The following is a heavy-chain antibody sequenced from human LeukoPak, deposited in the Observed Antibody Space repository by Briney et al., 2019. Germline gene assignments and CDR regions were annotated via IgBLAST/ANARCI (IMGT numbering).Heavy chain of an antibody. CDR1: EFTFSHYA. D-gene: IGHD2-2*01. Sequence: GGSLRLSRAASEFTFSHYAMNWVRQAPGKGLEWVSYINDVSSDIHCADSVKGRFTISRDNAKNTLYLQMNSLRAEDTAVYYCARDTYQPGLIDCWGQGTLVTVSS. CDR2: INDVSSDI. J-gene: IGHJ4*02. CDR3: ARDTYQPGLIDC. V-gene: IGHV3-21*05.